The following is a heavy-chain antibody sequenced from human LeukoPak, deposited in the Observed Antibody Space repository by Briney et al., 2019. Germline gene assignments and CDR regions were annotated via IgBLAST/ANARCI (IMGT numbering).Heavy chain of an antibody. D-gene: IGHD5-18*01. CDR3: ARGDTAMVTGYFDP. V-gene: IGHV4-4*07. CDR2: IYTSGST. CDR1: GGSISSYY. Sequence: PSETLSLTCTVSGGSISSYYWSWIRQPAGKGLEWIGRIYTSGSTNYNPSLKSRVTMSVDTSKNQFSLKLSSVTAADTAVYYCARGDTAMVTGYFDPWGRGTLVTVSS. J-gene: IGHJ2*01.